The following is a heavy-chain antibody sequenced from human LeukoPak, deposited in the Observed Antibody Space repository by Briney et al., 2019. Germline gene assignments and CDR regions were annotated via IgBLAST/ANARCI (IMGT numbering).Heavy chain of an antibody. J-gene: IGHJ4*02. CDR3: ASLLDDFWSGSPDY. V-gene: IGHV3-66*01. Sequence: GGSLRLSCAASGFTVSSNYMSWVRQAPGKGLEWVSVVYSGGSTYYADSVKGRFTISRDNSKNTLYLQMNSLRAEDTAVYYCASLLDDFWSGSPDYWGQGTLVTVSS. D-gene: IGHD3-3*01. CDR2: VYSGGST. CDR1: GFTVSSNY.